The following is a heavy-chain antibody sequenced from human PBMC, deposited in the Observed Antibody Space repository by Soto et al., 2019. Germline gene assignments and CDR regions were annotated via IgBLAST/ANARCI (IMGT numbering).Heavy chain of an antibody. D-gene: IGHD3-10*01. CDR3: ARVSFYGSVDAFDI. CDR2: ISYDGSST. Sequence: WGSLRLSCAASGFTFSSYAMHWVRQAPGKGLEWVAVISYDGSSTSYADSVKGRFTISRDNAKNTLYLQMNSLRAEDTAVYYCARVSFYGSVDAFDIWGQGTMVTVSS. CDR1: GFTFSSYA. V-gene: IGHV3-30*04. J-gene: IGHJ3*02.